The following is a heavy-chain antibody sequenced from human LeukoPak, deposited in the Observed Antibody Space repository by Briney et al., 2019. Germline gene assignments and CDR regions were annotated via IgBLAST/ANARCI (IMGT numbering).Heavy chain of an antibody. V-gene: IGHV3-53*01. Sequence: GGSLRLSCAASGFTVSSNYMSWVHQAPGKGLEWVSVIYSGGSTYYADSVEGRFTISRDNSKNTLYLQMNSLRAEDTAVYYCARASRSSSWYPYYFDYWGQGTLVTVSS. J-gene: IGHJ4*02. CDR2: IYSGGST. D-gene: IGHD6-13*01. CDR3: ARASRSSSWYPYYFDY. CDR1: GFTVSSNY.